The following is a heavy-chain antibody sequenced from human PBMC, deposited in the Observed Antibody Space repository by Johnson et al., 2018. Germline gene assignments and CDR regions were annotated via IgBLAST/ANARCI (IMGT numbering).Heavy chain of an antibody. CDR3: ARAGKNYNSGWFFDD. CDR1: GGSIRNFNW. D-gene: IGHD6-19*01. V-gene: IGHV4-4*02. CDR2: IFHSGDT. Sequence: QVQLQESGPGLVKASGTLSLACTVSGGSIRNFNWWSWVRQPPGKGLEWIGEIFHSGDTKYNPSLKSRVSISIDKSNNQFSLRLSSVTGADTAMYYCARAGKNYNSGWFFDDWGQGTRVTVYS. J-gene: IGHJ4*02.